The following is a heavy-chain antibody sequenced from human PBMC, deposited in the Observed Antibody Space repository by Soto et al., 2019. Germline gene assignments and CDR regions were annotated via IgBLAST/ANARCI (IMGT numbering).Heavy chain of an antibody. V-gene: IGHV4-59*01. CDR1: GGSISSYY. CDR2: IYYSGST. D-gene: IGHD2-15*01. CDR3: ARFLGRDGYFDY. J-gene: IGHJ4*02. Sequence: SETLSLTCTVSGGSISSYYWSWIRQPPGKGLEWIGYIYYSGSTNYNPSLKSRVTISVDTSKNQFSLKLSSVTAADTAVYYCARFLGRDGYFDYWGQGTLVTVSS.